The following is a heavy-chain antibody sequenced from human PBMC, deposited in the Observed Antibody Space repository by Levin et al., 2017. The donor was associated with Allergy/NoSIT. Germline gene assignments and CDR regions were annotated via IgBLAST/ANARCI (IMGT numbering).Heavy chain of an antibody. CDR1: GDSVSSNSAA. D-gene: IGHD6-19*01. Sequence: SETLSLTCAISGDSVSSNSAAWNWIRQSPSRGLEWLGRTYYRSKWYIDYAVSVKSRITINPDTSKNQFSLQLNSVTPEDTAVYYCARDNQWLVTGGFDYWGQGTLVTVSS. CDR2: TYYRSKWYI. V-gene: IGHV6-1*01. CDR3: ARDNQWLVTGGFDY. J-gene: IGHJ4*02.